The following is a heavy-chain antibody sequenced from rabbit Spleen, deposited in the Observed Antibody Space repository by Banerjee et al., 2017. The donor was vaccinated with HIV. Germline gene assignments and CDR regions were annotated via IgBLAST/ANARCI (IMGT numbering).Heavy chain of an antibody. D-gene: IGHD6-1*01. CDR3: ARAPYTYDYAAYTYIAYYGMDL. V-gene: IGHV1S45*01. Sequence: QEQLEESGGDLVKPEGSLTLTCTASGFSFSSTYWIFWVRQVPGKGLEWIGCIYAGSGITYYASWAEGRFTISKTSSTTVTLQMTSLTVADTATYFCARAPYTYDYAAYTYIAYYGMDLWGPGTLVTVS. CDR2: IYAGSGIT. CDR1: GFSFSSTYW. J-gene: IGHJ6*01.